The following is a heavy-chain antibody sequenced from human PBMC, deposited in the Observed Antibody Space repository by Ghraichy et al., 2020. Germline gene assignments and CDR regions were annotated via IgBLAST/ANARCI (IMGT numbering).Heavy chain of an antibody. Sequence: LSLTCAASGFTVTSNYMNWVRQAPGKGLEWVSAIYSAGSTYYADSVKGRFTISRDDSKNTLFLQMNSLRAKDTAVYYCTISPLGPHYFDYWGQGTLVTVSS. D-gene: IGHD3-16*02. V-gene: IGHV3-66*02. J-gene: IGHJ4*02. CDR3: TISPLGPHYFDY. CDR2: IYSAGST. CDR1: GFTVTSNY.